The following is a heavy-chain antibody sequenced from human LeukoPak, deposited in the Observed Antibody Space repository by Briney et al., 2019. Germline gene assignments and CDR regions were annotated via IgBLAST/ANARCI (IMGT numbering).Heavy chain of an antibody. V-gene: IGHV3-23*01. CDR1: GFTFSMYA. Sequence: GGSLRLSCAASGFTFSMYAMSWVRQAPGEGLNWVSSISGSGGNTYYADSVKGRFTISRDNSKNTLHLQMNSLRVEDTAVYYCVQLTENQLLEKGWADSWGQGTLVTVSS. J-gene: IGHJ5*02. CDR3: VQLTENQLLEKGWADS. D-gene: IGHD1-1*01. CDR2: ISGSGGNT.